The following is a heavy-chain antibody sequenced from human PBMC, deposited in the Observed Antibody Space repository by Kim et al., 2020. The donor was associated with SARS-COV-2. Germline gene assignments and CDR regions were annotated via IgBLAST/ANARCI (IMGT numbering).Heavy chain of an antibody. CDR3: VRRLAHWGKAMIA. CDR2: VSYTGST. D-gene: IGHD3-16*01. V-gene: IGHV4-39*01. J-gene: IGHJ5*02. Sequence: SETLSLTCTVSGDSISSSTYYWGWIRQPPGKGLEWIGTVSYTGSTYYNPSLKSRVTISADMSNNQFSLTLNSVTAADTALYYCVRRLAHWGKAMIACGQG. CDR1: GDSISSSTYY.